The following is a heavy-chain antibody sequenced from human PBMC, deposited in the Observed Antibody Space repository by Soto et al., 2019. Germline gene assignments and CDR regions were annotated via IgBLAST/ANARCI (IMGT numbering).Heavy chain of an antibody. D-gene: IGHD5-12*01. V-gene: IGHV3-11*05. CDR3: ARDHHRYSGYDYVDY. CDR1: GFTFSDYY. Sequence: QVQLVESGGGLVKPGGSLRLSCVASGFTFSDYYMSWIRQAPGKGLEWVSYISSSSSYTNYADSVKGRFTISRDNAKNSLNLKMNSLRAEDTAVYYCARDHHRYSGYDYVDYWGQGTLVTVSS. CDR2: ISSSSSYT. J-gene: IGHJ4*02.